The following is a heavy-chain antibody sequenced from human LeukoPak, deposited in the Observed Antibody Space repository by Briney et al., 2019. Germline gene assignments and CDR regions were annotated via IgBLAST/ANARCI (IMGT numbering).Heavy chain of an antibody. V-gene: IGHV4-4*07. D-gene: IGHD1-14*01. Sequence: SETLSLTCTVSGGSISGYYWSWIRQPAGKGLEWIGRIYTSGSTNYNPSLKSRVTMSVDTSENQFSLKLSSVTAADTAVYYCARVSPRNGSADYWGQGTLVTVSS. CDR3: ARVSPRNGSADY. CDR1: GGSISGYY. J-gene: IGHJ4*02. CDR2: IYTSGST.